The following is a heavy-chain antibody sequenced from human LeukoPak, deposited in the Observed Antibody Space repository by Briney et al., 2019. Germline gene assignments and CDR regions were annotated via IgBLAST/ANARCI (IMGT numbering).Heavy chain of an antibody. CDR2: IKQDGSEK. CDR3: ARRGTSSSWAHFDY. V-gene: IGHV3-7*05. J-gene: IGHJ4*02. D-gene: IGHD6-13*01. CDR1: GFTFSSYW. Sequence: GGSLRLSCAVSGFTFSSYWMTWVRQAPGKGLEWVAKIKQDGSEKYYVDSVKGRFTISRDNARNSMYLQMNSLGAEDTAVYYCARRGTSSSWAHFDYWGQGTLVTVSS.